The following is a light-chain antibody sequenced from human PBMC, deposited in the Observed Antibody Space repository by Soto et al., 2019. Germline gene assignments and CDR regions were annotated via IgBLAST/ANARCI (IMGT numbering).Light chain of an antibody. CDR1: QSVTVY. CDR2: DSS. V-gene: IGKV3-11*01. CDR3: QQHRNWPWTT. Sequence: EIVLTQSPATLSLSPGERATLSCRASQSVTVYVAWYQQRPGQAPRLLIYDSSNRATGIPARFSGSGSGTDFTLTINSLQPDDFAIYYCQQHRNWPWTTFGQGTRVEIK. J-gene: IGKJ1*01.